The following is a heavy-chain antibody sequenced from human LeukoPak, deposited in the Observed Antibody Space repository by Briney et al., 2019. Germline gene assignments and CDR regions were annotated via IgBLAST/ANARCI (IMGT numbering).Heavy chain of an antibody. CDR1: GGSISSGNYY. J-gene: IGHJ3*02. V-gene: IGHV4-39*07. CDR2: IYYSGST. Sequence: PSETLSLTCTVSGGSISSGNYYWGWIRQPPGEGLEWIGSIYYSGSTYYNPSLKSRVTISIDTSKNQFSLQLDSVTPEDTAMYYCARDRTRSGSSWSSDAFDIWGQGTMVTVSS. D-gene: IGHD6-13*01. CDR3: ARDRTRSGSSWSSDAFDI.